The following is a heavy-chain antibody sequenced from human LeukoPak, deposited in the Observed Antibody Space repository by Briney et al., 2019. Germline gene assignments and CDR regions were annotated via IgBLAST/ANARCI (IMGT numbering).Heavy chain of an antibody. CDR3: ARHWGPAVAGQFDY. J-gene: IGHJ4*02. D-gene: IGHD6-19*01. CDR2: INPNSGGT. CDR1: GYTFTGYY. Sequence: ASVKVSCKASGYTFTGYYMHWVRQAPGQGLEWMGWINPNSGGTNYAQKFQGRVTMTRDTSISTAYMELSRLRSDDTAVYYCARHWGPAVAGQFDYWGQGTLVTVSS. V-gene: IGHV1-2*02.